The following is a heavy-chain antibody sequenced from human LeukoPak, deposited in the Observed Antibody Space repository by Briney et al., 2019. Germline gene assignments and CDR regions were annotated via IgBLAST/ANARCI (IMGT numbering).Heavy chain of an antibody. D-gene: IGHD4-23*01. CDR2: ISGSGGST. V-gene: IGHV3-23*01. Sequence: GGSLRLSCAASGFTFSSYAMHWVRQAPGKGLEWVSAISGSGGSTYYADSVKGRFTISRDNSKNTLYLQMNSLRAEDTAVYYCAKTLSGTVVTPCDYWGQGTLVTVSS. J-gene: IGHJ4*02. CDR1: GFTFSSYA. CDR3: AKTLSGTVVTPCDY.